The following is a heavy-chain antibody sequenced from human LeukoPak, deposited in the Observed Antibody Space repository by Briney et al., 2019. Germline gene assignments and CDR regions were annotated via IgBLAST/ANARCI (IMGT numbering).Heavy chain of an antibody. CDR3: ARDQGYYDSSGYYPKD. CDR2: ISYDGSNK. J-gene: IGHJ4*02. Sequence: GGSLRLSCAASGFTFSSYAMHWVRQAPGKGLEWVAVISYDGSNKYYADSVKGRFTISRDNSKDTLYLQMNSLRAEDTAVYYCARDQGYYDSSGYYPKDWGQGTLVTVS. D-gene: IGHD3-22*01. CDR1: GFTFSSYA. V-gene: IGHV3-30-3*01.